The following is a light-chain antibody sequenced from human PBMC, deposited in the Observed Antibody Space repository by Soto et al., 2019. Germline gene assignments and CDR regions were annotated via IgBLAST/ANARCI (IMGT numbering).Light chain of an antibody. J-gene: IGKJ5*01. Sequence: EIVMTQSPATLSVSPGERATLSCRASQSVSSNLAWYQQKPGQAPRLLIYDTSNRATGVPARFSGSGSGTDFTPTISSLEPEDFAVYYCQQRSNWITFGQGTRLEIK. CDR3: QQRSNWIT. CDR1: QSVSSN. V-gene: IGKV3-11*01. CDR2: DTS.